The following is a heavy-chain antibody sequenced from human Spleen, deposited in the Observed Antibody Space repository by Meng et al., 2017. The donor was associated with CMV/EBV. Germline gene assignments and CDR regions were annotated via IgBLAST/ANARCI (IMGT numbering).Heavy chain of an antibody. J-gene: IGHJ2*01. V-gene: IGHV1-46*01. CDR1: GYTFSTHY. Sequence: ASVKVSCKASGYTFSTHYMHWVRQAPGQGLEWMGIINPSGGSTSYAQKFQGRVTMTRDTSTSTVYMELSSLRSEDTAVYYCARVYALDTLLVWYFDLWGRGTLVTVSS. D-gene: IGHD5-18*01. CDR3: ARVYALDTLLVWYFDL. CDR2: INPSGGST.